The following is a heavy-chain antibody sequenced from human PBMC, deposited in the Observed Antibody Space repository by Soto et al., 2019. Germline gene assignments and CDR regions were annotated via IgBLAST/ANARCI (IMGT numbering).Heavy chain of an antibody. CDR3: AKGAGRPIYYYYGMDV. J-gene: IGHJ6*02. CDR1: GFTFSSYG. V-gene: IGHV3-30*18. CDR2: MSYDGSNK. D-gene: IGHD3-3*01. Sequence: QVQLVESGGGVVQPGRSLRLSCAASGFTFSSYGMHWVRQAPGKGLEWGAVMSYDGSNKYYADSVKGRFTISRDNSKNTLYLQMNSLRAEDTAVYYCAKGAGRPIYYYYGMDVWGQGTTVTVSS.